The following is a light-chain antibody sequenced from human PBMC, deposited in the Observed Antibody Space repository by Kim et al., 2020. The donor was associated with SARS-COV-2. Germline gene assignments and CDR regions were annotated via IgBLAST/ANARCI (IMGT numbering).Light chain of an antibody. Sequence: GQSVTIAWTGTRRDGGGHSRVSWYQQPPGTAPKLMIYEVSNRPSGVPDRFSGSKFGHTASLTISGLQAEDEADYYCSSYTSSMTVVFGGGTQLTVL. CDR2: EVS. J-gene: IGLJ2*01. CDR3: SSYTSSMTVV. CDR1: RRDGGGHSR. V-gene: IGLV2-18*02.